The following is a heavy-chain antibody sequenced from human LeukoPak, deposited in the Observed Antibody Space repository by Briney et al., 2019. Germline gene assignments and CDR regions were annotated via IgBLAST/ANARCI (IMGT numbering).Heavy chain of an antibody. CDR3: ARDNYHTF. Sequence: GGSLRLSCAASGFTFSSYWMDWVRQAPGKGLEWVANLKPDGRDKYYADSVKGRFSISRDNAKNTLYLQMNSLRAEDTAVYYCARDNYHTFWGQGTMVTVSS. D-gene: IGHD5-24*01. CDR2: LKPDGRDK. V-gene: IGHV3-7*01. CDR1: GFTFSSYW. J-gene: IGHJ3*01.